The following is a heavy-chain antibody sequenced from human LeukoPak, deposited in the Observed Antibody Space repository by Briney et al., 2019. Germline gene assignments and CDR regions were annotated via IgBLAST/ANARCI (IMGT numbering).Heavy chain of an antibody. D-gene: IGHD5-18*01. CDR3: IYGYTLDF. J-gene: IGHJ4*02. Sequence: PGGSLRLSCAASGFTVSSTYMNWVRQAPGKGLEWVSVIYSGGSTNYADSVKGRFTISRDNSKNTLYLQTNSLRAEDTAVYYCIYGYTLDFWGQGTLVTVSS. CDR1: GFTVSSTY. V-gene: IGHV3-53*01. CDR2: IYSGGST.